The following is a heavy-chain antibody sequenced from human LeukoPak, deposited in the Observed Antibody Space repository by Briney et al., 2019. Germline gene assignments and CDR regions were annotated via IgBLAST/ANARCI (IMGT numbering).Heavy chain of an antibody. Sequence: PSETLSLTCTVSGGSISSSSYYWGWIRQPPGKGLEWIGEINHSGSTNYNPSLKSRVTISVDTSKNQFSLKLSSVTAADTAVYYCARLLYGSGSYSNIFDSWGQGTLVTVSS. CDR1: GGSISSSSYY. CDR3: ARLLYGSGSYSNIFDS. CDR2: INHSGST. D-gene: IGHD3-10*01. J-gene: IGHJ4*02. V-gene: IGHV4-39*01.